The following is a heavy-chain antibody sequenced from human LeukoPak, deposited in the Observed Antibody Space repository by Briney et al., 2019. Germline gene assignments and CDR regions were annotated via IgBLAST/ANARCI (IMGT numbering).Heavy chain of an antibody. CDR2: NSGSGGST. CDR1: GFTFSSYA. V-gene: IGHV3-23*01. CDR3: AKDGGIAAAGYYFDY. J-gene: IGHJ4*02. Sequence: GGSLRLSCAASGFTFSSYAMSWVRQAPGKGLEWVSANSGSGGSTYYADSVKGRFTISRDNSKNTLYLQMNSLRAEDTAVYYCAKDGGIAAAGYYFDYWGQGTLVTVSS. D-gene: IGHD6-13*01.